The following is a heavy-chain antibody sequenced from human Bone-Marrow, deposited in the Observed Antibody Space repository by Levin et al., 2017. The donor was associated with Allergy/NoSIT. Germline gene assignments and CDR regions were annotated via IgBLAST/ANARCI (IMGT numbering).Heavy chain of an antibody. Sequence: LSLTCAASGFTFSSYGMHWVRQTPRRGLEWVAIIWFDGTNKYYADSVKGRFTISRDNSKNTLYLQMNSLRVEDTAVYYCARERGDYSAIVPGYWGQGTLVTVSS. CDR3: ARERGDYSAIVPGY. CDR1: GFTFSSYG. J-gene: IGHJ4*02. CDR2: IWFDGTNK. V-gene: IGHV3-33*01. D-gene: IGHD4-17*01.